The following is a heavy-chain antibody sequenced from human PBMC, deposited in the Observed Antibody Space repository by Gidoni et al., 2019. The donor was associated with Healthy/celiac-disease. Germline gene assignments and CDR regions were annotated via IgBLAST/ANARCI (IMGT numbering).Heavy chain of an antibody. D-gene: IGHD3-3*01. Sequence: DVQLVESGGGSVQPGGSLRLSCAASGFTLSSHWMSWVRQASGKGLEWVANIKQDGSEKYYVDSVKGRFTISRDNAKNSLYLQMNSLRAEDTAVYYCARDDSRTVITIFGVAPLNYYYGMDVWGQGTTVTVSS. J-gene: IGHJ6*02. CDR1: GFTLSSHW. CDR2: IKQDGSEK. V-gene: IGHV3-7*01. CDR3: ARDDSRTVITIFGVAPLNYYYGMDV.